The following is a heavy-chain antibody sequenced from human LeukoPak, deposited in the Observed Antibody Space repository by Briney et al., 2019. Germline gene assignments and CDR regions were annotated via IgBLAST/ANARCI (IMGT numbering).Heavy chain of an antibody. CDR3: AREGIEVLVD. CDR2: ISSSSTYI. J-gene: IGHJ4*02. V-gene: IGHV3-21*01. CDR1: GFTFSTYS. Sequence: GGSLRLSCAASGFTFSTYSMNWVRQAPGKGLEWVSSISSSSTYIYYADSVKGRFTISRDNSKNTLYLQMNSLRAEDTAVYYCAREGIEVLVDWGQGTLVTVSS. D-gene: IGHD2-8*02.